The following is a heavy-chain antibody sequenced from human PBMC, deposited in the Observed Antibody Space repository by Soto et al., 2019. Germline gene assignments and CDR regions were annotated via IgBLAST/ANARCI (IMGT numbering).Heavy chain of an antibody. Sequence: GGSLRLSCAASGFTFSSYSMNWVRQAPGKGLEWVSYISSSSSTIYYADSVKGRFTISRDNAKNSLYLQMNSLRDEDTAVYYCARDHSRTYYYDSRTVGYFDYWGQGTLVTVS. V-gene: IGHV3-48*02. CDR3: ARDHSRTYYYDSRTVGYFDY. CDR2: ISSSSSTI. D-gene: IGHD3-22*01. CDR1: GFTFSSYS. J-gene: IGHJ4*02.